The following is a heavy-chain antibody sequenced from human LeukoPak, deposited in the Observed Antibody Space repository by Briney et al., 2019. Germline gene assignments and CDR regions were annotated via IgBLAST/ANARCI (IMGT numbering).Heavy chain of an antibody. Sequence: SETLSLTCAVSGGSISSGGYSWSWIRQPPGKGLEWIGYIYHSGSTYYNPSLKSRVTISVDRSKNQFSLKLSSVTAADTAVYYCARSIPGYYYYGMDVWGQGTTVTVSS. J-gene: IGHJ6*02. CDR1: GGSISSGGYS. V-gene: IGHV4-30-2*01. CDR2: IYHSGST. D-gene: IGHD2-15*01. CDR3: ARSIPGYYYYGMDV.